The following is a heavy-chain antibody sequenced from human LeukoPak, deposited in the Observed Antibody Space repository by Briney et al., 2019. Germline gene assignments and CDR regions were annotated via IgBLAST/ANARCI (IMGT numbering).Heavy chain of an antibody. CDR1: GFTFSSYW. J-gene: IGHJ4*02. Sequence: PGGSLRLSCAASGFTFSSYWMSWVRQAPGKGLEWVANIKQDGSEKYYVDSVKGRFTISRDNAKNSLYLQMNSLRAEDTAVYYCARETYYYGSGTLGYWGQGTLVTVSS. CDR2: IKQDGSEK. CDR3: ARETYYYGSGTLGY. D-gene: IGHD3-10*01. V-gene: IGHV3-7*01.